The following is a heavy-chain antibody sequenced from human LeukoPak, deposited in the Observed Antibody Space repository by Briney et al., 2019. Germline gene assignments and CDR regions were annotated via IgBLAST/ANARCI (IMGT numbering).Heavy chain of an antibody. CDR3: ARGAPSGSYYY. Sequence: PGGSLRLSCAASGFTFSSYWMHWVRQAPGKGLAWVSRINSDGSSATYADSVKGRFTISRDNVKNTLYLQMNSLRAEDTAVYYCARGAPSGSYYYWGQGTLVTVSS. V-gene: IGHV3-74*01. D-gene: IGHD1-26*01. CDR2: INSDGSSA. CDR1: GFTFSSYW. J-gene: IGHJ4*02.